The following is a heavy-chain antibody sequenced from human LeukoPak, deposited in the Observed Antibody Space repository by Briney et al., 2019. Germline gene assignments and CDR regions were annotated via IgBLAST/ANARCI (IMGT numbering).Heavy chain of an antibody. Sequence: KVSCKASGYTFTSYWIGWVRQMPGKGLEWMGIIYPGDSDTRYSPSFQGQVTISADKSISTAYLQWSSLKASDTAMYYCARFPSYYYDSSGSQESDYWGQGTLVTVSS. CDR1: GYTFTSYW. J-gene: IGHJ4*02. V-gene: IGHV5-51*01. CDR2: IYPGDSDT. CDR3: ARFPSYYYDSSGSQESDY. D-gene: IGHD3-22*01.